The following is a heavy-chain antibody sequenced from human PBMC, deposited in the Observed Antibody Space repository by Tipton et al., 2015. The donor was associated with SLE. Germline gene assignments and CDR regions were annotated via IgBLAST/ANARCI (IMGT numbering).Heavy chain of an antibody. Sequence: LRLSCAVYGGSFSGYYWSWIRQPPGKGLEWIGEINHSGSTNYNPSLKSRVTISVDTSKNQFSLKLSSVTAADTAVYYCARSFWQQLALDYWGQGTLVTVSS. D-gene: IGHD6-13*01. CDR1: GGSFSGYY. CDR3: ARSFWQQLALDY. J-gene: IGHJ4*02. V-gene: IGHV4-34*09. CDR2: INHSGST.